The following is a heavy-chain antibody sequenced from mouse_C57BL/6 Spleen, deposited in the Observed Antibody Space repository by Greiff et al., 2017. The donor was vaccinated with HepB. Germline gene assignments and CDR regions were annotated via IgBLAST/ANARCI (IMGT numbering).Heavy chain of an antibody. J-gene: IGHJ4*01. D-gene: IGHD1-1*01. V-gene: IGHV5-17*01. CDR1: GFTFSDYG. CDR3: ARPIGSSFYYAMDY. CDR2: ISSGSSTI. Sequence: EVKLMESGGGLVKPGGSLKLSCAASGFTFSDYGMHWVRQAPEKGLEWVAYISSGSSTIYYADTVKGRFTISRDNAKNTLFLQMTSLRSEDTAMYYCARPIGSSFYYAMDYWGQGTSVTVSS.